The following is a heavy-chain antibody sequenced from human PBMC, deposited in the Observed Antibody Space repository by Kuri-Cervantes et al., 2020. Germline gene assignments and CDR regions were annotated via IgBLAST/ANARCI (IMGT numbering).Heavy chain of an antibody. V-gene: IGHV3-7*01. CDR2: INQDGNTK. CDR1: GFTFSSYA. CDR3: ASDSPYGSGSY. D-gene: IGHD3-10*01. Sequence: GESLKISCAASGFTFSSYAMTWVRRAPGKGLEWVANINQDGNTKQYVASVRGRFTISRDNARNSLYLQMNSLRAEDTAVYYCASDSPYGSGSYWGQGILVTVSS. J-gene: IGHJ4*02.